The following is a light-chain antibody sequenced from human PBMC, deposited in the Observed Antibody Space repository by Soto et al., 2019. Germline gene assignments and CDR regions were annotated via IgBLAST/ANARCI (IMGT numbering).Light chain of an antibody. J-gene: IGKJ1*01. CDR1: QSVSSSY. CDR3: QQYGSSPFVT. Sequence: EIVLTQSPGTLSLSPGERATLSCRASQSVSSSYLAWYQQKPGQAPRLLIYGASSRATGIPDRFSGSGSGTDFTLTISRLEPDDFAVYYCQQYGSSPFVTFGQGTKVEIK. V-gene: IGKV3-20*01. CDR2: GAS.